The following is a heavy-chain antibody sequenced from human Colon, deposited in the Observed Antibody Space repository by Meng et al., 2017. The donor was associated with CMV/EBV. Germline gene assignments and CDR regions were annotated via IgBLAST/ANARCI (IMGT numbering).Heavy chain of an antibody. CDR1: GITIPDGW. D-gene: IGHD3-3*01. V-gene: IGHV3-15*01. J-gene: IGHJ4*02. CDR3: TNFPSDF. CDR2: VKTTTAYETT. Sequence: LRLSCAASGITIPDGWMSWVRQAPGRGLKWVGHVKTTTAYETTVYAAPVKGRFTITRDDSNTTLYLQMNSLRPEDTAVYYCTNFPSDFWGQGTLVTVSS.